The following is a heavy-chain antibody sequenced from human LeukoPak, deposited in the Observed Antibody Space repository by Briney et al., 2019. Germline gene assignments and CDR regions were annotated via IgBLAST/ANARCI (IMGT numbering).Heavy chain of an antibody. CDR2: IYYSGST. D-gene: IGHD6-19*01. V-gene: IGHV4-39*01. Sequence: WVRQAPGKGLEWIGSIYYSGSTYYNPSLKSRVTISVDTSKNQFSLKLSSVTAADTAVYYCARSVAGPSDNYYYYGMDVWGQGTTVTVSS. CDR3: ARSVAGPSDNYYYYGMDV. J-gene: IGHJ6*02.